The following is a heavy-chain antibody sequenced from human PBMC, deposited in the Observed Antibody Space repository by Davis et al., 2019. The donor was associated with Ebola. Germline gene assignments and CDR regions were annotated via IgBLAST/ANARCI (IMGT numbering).Heavy chain of an antibody. Sequence: GESLKISCAASGFTFSSYSMNWVRQAPGKGLEWVSCINSGSSIIYYAESVKGRFTISRDNAKNTLYLQMNGLRDEDTALYYCAKTKYSNGYWFDPWGQGTLVTVSS. CDR2: INSGSSII. V-gene: IGHV3-48*02. J-gene: IGHJ5*02. CDR3: AKTKYSNGYWFDP. D-gene: IGHD5-18*01. CDR1: GFTFSSYS.